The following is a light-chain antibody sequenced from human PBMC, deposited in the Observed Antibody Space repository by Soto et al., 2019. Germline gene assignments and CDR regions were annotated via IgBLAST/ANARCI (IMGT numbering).Light chain of an antibody. J-gene: IGKJ1*01. V-gene: IGKV1-5*03. CDR1: QSIRSW. CDR3: QQYNSYSWT. CDR2: KAS. Sequence: DIQMTQSPSTLSASVGDRVTITCRSSQSIRSWLAWYQPKPGKAPKVLIYKASSLESGVPSRFSGSGSGTEFTLTISSLQPDDFATYYCQQYNSYSWTFGQGTKVEIK.